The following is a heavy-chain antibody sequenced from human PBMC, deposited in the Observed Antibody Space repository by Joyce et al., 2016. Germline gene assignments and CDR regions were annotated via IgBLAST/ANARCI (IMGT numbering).Heavy chain of an antibody. D-gene: IGHD5-18*01. CDR2: INQDGSEK. CDR1: GFMFSSYW. Sequence: EVQLVESGGRLVQPGGSLRLSCAASGFMFSSYWMIWVRQAPGKGLEWVANINQDGSEKNYVDSVKGRFTISRDNAKKSLCLQMNSLRAEYTAVYYCAREARMQLTYYYFGLDVWGQGTTVVVSS. J-gene: IGHJ6*02. V-gene: IGHV3-7*01. CDR3: AREARMQLTYYYFGLDV.